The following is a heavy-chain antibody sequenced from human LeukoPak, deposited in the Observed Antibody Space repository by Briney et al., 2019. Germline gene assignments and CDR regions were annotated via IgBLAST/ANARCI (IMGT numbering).Heavy chain of an antibody. J-gene: IGHJ4*02. D-gene: IGHD3-3*01. CDR3: ARGRITIFGVVIIDYFDY. Sequence: SVKVSCKASGGTFSSYAISWVRQAPGQGLEWMGGIIPIFGTVNYAQKFQGRVTITADESTSTAYMELSSLRSEDTAVYYCARGRITIFGVVIIDYFDYWGQGTLVTVSS. CDR1: GGTFSSYA. CDR2: IIPIFGTV. V-gene: IGHV1-69*13.